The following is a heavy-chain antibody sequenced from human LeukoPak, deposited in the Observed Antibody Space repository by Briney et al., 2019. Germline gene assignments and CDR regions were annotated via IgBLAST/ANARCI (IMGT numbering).Heavy chain of an antibody. CDR1: GYTLTDYY. D-gene: IGHD1-14*01. Sequence: ASVKVSCKASGYTLTDYYMHWVRQAPGQGLEWMGRINPNSGDTGYAQKFQGRVTMTRDTSISTAYMELSGLRSEDTAVYYCAIFPPSAWSHRGYGMDVWGQGTTVTVSS. CDR3: AIFPPSAWSHRGYGMDV. CDR2: INPNSGDT. V-gene: IGHV1-2*06. J-gene: IGHJ6*02.